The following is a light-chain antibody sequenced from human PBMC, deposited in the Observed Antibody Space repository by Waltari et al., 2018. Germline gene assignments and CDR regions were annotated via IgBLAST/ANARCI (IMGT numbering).Light chain of an antibody. Sequence: QAPSLALSPGGTVLPPCGSRTGAVTRGHSLYWPQPQPGQAPKTLIYDTSNRFSWAPARFSGSLLGSKAALTLSGAQPEDEADYYCLLYYIGNRRMFGGGTKLTVL. J-gene: IGLJ3*02. CDR1: TGAVTRGHS. V-gene: IGLV7-46*01. CDR2: DTS. CDR3: LLYYIGNRRM.